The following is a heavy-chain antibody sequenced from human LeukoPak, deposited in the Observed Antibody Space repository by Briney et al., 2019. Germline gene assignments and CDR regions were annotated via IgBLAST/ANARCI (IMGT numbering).Heavy chain of an antibody. Sequence: ASVHFSCQASGSPFIRYGISWARQATGRGLEGMGWISGYDVNTNYAQSLQGRVTMTIDTSTSTAYMELRSLRYDDTAVYYCGRDSGLGWDLPQAFDIWGQGTMVTVSS. D-gene: IGHD6-19*01. CDR1: GSPFIRYG. CDR3: GRDSGLGWDLPQAFDI. CDR2: ISGYDVNT. J-gene: IGHJ3*02. V-gene: IGHV1-18*01.